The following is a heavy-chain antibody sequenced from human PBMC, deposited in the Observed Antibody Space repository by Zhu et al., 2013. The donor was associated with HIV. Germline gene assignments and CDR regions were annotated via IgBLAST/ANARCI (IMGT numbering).Heavy chain of an antibody. CDR3: AEDTSIVTGDXY. J-gene: IGHJ4*02. V-gene: IGHV1-69*01. Sequence: VQLVQSGAEVKKPGSSVKVSCKASGGTFSSFIFSWVRQAPGQGLEWMGGIIPIFGKPHYAQKFQGRVTISADESTSTAFLEVGSLRSDDTAIYYCAEDTSIVTGDXYWGQGPWSSS. CDR1: GGTFSSFI. D-gene: IGHD5-18*01. CDR2: IIPIFGKP.